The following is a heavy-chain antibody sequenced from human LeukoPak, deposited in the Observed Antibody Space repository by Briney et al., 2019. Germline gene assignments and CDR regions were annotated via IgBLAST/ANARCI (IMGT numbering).Heavy chain of an antibody. CDR2: MNPNSGNT. D-gene: IGHD1-7*01. Sequence: GPSVTVSCKASGYTFTSYDINWVRQAAGQGLEWMGWMNPNSGNTGYAQKFHGRVTMTRNTSISTPYMELSSLRSEDTAVYYCARGGTVLKRHLQVYWGQGTLVTVSS. V-gene: IGHV1-8*01. CDR3: ARGGTVLKRHLQVY. CDR1: GYTFTSYD. J-gene: IGHJ4*02.